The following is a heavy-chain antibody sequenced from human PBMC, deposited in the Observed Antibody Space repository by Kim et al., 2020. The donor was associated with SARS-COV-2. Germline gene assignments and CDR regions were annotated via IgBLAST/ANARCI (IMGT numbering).Heavy chain of an antibody. V-gene: IGHV4-34*01. CDR3: ARDHTYFDY. CDR2: GST. Sequence: GSTNYNPSLKSRVTISVDTSKNQFSLKLSAVTAADTAVYYCARDHTYFDYWGQGTLVTVSS. J-gene: IGHJ4*02.